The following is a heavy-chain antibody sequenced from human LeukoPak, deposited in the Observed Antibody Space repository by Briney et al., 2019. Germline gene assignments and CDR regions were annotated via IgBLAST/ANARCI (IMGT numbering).Heavy chain of an antibody. V-gene: IGHV1-18*01. J-gene: IGHJ4*02. CDR2: ISAYNGNT. D-gene: IGHD2-2*01. CDR1: GYTFTSYG. Sequence: ASVKVSCKASGYTFTSYGISWVRQAPGQGLEWMGWISAYNGNTNYAQKLQGRVTMTTDTSTSTAYMELRSLRSDDTAVYYCARNRDCSSTSCYEDDYWGQGTLVTVSS. CDR3: ARNRDCSSTSCYEDDY.